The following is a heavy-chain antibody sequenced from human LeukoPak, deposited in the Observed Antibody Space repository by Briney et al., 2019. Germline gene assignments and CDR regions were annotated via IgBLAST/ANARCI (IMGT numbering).Heavy chain of an antibody. CDR3: ATWRTAKTGFDY. CDR2: VYYSGST. V-gene: IGHV4-59*08. Sequence: SETLSLTCTVSGGSISSYYWSWIRQPPGKGLEWIGYVYYSGSTNYNPSLKSRVTISVDTSKNQFSLRLSSVTAADTAVYYCATWRTAKTGFDYWGQGTLVTVSS. D-gene: IGHD1-1*01. J-gene: IGHJ4*02. CDR1: GGSISSYY.